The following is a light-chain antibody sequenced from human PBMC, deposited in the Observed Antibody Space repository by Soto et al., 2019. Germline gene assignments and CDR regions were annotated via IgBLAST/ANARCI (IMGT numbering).Light chain of an antibody. V-gene: IGLV2-8*01. CDR1: SGDVGGYNY. CDR3: SSYAGSNNLYV. Sequence: QSVLTQPPSASGSPGQSVTISCTGTSGDVGGYNYVSWYQQHPGKAPKLMIYEVSKRPSGVPDRFSGSKSGNTASLTVSGLQAEDEADYYCSSYAGSNNLYVFGTGTKVTVL. CDR2: EVS. J-gene: IGLJ1*01.